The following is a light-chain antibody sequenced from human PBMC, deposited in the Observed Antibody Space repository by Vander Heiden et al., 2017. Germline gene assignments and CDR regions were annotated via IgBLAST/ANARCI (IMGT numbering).Light chain of an antibody. V-gene: IGLV1-51*01. CDR1: SSNIGKNY. CDR2: DSN. J-gene: IGLJ2*01. CDR3: GTWDNSLSAGV. Sequence: QSVLTQPPSVSAAPGQKVTISCSGSSSNIGKNYVSWYQQLPGTAPKLIIYDSNQRPSGIPDRFSGSKSGTSATLGITGLQTGDEADYDCGTWDNSLSAGVFGGGTKVTVL.